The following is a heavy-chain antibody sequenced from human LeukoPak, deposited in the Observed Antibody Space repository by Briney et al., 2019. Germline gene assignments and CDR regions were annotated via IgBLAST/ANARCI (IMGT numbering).Heavy chain of an antibody. V-gene: IGHV4-4*07. CDR3: ARDLLGDYGTFDI. Sequence: SETLSLTCTVSGGSITTHYWSWIRQPAGRELEWIGRVYSTGSTKYNPSLESRVTMSVDTSSNRFSLRLRSVTAADTAVYYCARDLLGDYGTFDIWGQGTMSPSLQ. CDR2: VYSTGST. CDR1: GGSITTHY. J-gene: IGHJ3*02. D-gene: IGHD4-17*01.